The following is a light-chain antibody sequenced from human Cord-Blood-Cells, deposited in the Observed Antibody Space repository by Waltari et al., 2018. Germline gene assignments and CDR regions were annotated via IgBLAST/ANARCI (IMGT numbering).Light chain of an antibody. CDR2: YVS. V-gene: IGLV2-14*01. J-gene: IGLJ2*01. Sequence: QSALTQPASVSGSPGQSITISCTGTRSDGGGYNYVSWYQQHPGNARKPMIYYVSNRPSGVSNRFSGSKSGNTASLTISGLQAEDEADYYCSSYTSSSTVVFGGGTKLTVL. CDR3: SSYTSSSTVV. CDR1: RSDGGGYNY.